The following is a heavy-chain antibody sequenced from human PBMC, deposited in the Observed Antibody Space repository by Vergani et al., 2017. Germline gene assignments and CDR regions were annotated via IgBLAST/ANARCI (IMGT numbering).Heavy chain of an antibody. CDR2: INPVDSKI. V-gene: IGHV5-51*01. J-gene: IGHJ4*02. Sequence: EVMLVQSGAEVKKPGESLKISCKYSESSFISNEIAWVRQMSGKGLQWMGNINPVDSKIAYSPSFQGQAIMSLDKSINTVYLQWRSLKASDTAIYYCTRHVPCGDGACLHFDHWGQGTQVTVSS. CDR3: TRHVPCGDGACLHFDH. CDR1: ESSFISNE. D-gene: IGHD2-21*01.